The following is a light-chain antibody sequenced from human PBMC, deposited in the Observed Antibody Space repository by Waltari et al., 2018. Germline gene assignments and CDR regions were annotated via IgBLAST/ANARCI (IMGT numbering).Light chain of an antibody. CDR2: AVS. CDR1: NSDIGRYNY. J-gene: IGLJ2*01. V-gene: IGLV2-14*03. Sequence: QSALTQPASVSGSAGQSIAISCSGTNSDIGRYNYVSWYQQHPGNAPRLIIYAVSRWASGVANRFMGSKSGITASLAISGLQAEDEGDYFCASYTSSNTVIFGGGTRVTVL. CDR3: ASYTSSNTVI.